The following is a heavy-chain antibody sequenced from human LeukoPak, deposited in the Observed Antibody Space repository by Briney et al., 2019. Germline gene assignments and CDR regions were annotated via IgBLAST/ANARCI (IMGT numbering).Heavy chain of an antibody. Sequence: GGSLRLSCAASGFTFSSYSMSWVRQAPGKGLEWVSSISSSSSYIYYADSVKGRFTISRDNAKNSLYLQMNSLRAEDTAVYYCARGGVTPEGDAFDIWGQGTMVTVSS. CDR1: GFTFSSYS. CDR3: ARGGVTPEGDAFDI. CDR2: ISSSSSYI. V-gene: IGHV3-21*01. J-gene: IGHJ3*02. D-gene: IGHD4-23*01.